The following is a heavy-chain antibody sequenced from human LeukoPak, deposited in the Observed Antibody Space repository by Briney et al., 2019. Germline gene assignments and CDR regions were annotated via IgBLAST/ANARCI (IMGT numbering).Heavy chain of an antibody. D-gene: IGHD3-10*01. CDR2: IGSSGGPI. CDR1: GFIFSTCT. J-gene: IGHJ6*04. Sequence: GGSLRLSCAASGFIFSTCTVNWVRQAPGRGLEWVSSIGSSGGPIYYADSVKGRFTISRDNANNLLFLEMSSLRAEDTAVYYCARAQSAYYHGSGSPYRLYYAMDVWGKGTAVTVSS. V-gene: IGHV3-21*01. CDR3: ARAQSAYYHGSGSPYRLYYAMDV.